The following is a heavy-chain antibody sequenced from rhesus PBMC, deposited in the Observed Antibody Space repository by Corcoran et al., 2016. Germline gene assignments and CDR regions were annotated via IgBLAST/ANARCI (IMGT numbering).Heavy chain of an antibody. CDR2: FYGSSGST. V-gene: IGHV4-147*01. Sequence: QVQLQESGPGLVKPSETLSLTCAVSGYSISSNYWSWIRQPPGKGLEWIGYFYGSSGSTYYNPSLKGRVTISADTSKNQFSLKLSSVTAADTAVYYCARRIGYNYSPWGQGVLVTVSS. D-gene: IGHD5-12*01. CDR1: GYSISSNY. J-gene: IGHJ4*01. CDR3: ARRIGYNYSP.